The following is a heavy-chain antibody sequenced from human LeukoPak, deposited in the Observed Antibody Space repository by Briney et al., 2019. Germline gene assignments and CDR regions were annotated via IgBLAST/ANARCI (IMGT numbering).Heavy chain of an antibody. J-gene: IGHJ4*02. CDR1: GFTVTSKY. Sequence: GGSLRLSCAASGFTVTSKYMSWVRQAPGMGLEWVSPIYSGGSTNYADSVKGRFTISRDSYKSTLYLQLNSLRADDTAVYYCASSSGDPYYFDFWGQGALVTVSS. D-gene: IGHD2-21*02. CDR2: IYSGGST. V-gene: IGHV3-66*01. CDR3: ASSSGDPYYFDF.